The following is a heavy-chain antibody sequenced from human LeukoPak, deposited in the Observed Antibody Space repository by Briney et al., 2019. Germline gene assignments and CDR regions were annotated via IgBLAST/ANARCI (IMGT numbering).Heavy chain of an antibody. CDR3: ARCSITMVRGVISWFDP. J-gene: IGHJ5*02. CDR1: GGSISSSSYY. CDR2: IYYSGST. V-gene: IGHV4-39*01. D-gene: IGHD3-10*01. Sequence: SETLSLTCTVSGGSISSSSYYWGWIRQPPGKRLEWIGSIYYSGSTYYNPSLKSRVTISVDTSKNQFSLKLSSVTAADTAVYYCARCSITMVRGVISWFDPWGQGTLVTVSS.